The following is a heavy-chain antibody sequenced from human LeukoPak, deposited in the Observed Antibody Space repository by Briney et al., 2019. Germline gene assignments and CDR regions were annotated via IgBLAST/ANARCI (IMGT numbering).Heavy chain of an antibody. Sequence: PSQTLSLTCTVSGDSISSGDYYWSWIRQPPGKGLEWIGYIYYSGSTYYNPSLKSRVTISVDTSKNQFSLKLSSVTAADTAVYYCAREFLVRGAFDIWGQGTMVTVSS. CDR1: GDSISSGDYY. D-gene: IGHD3-10*01. V-gene: IGHV4-30-4*01. CDR3: AREFLVRGAFDI. J-gene: IGHJ3*02. CDR2: IYYSGST.